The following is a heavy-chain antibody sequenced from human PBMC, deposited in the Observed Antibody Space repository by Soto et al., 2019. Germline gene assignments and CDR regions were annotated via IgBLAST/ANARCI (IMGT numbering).Heavy chain of an antibody. CDR2: IYSGDST. CDR1: GFSVSSNN. J-gene: IGHJ4*02. V-gene: IGHV3-66*01. CDR3: AREMVFGVVMPYIVH. Sequence: EVQLVESGGGLVQPGGSLRLSCAASGFSVSSNNMNWVRQAPGKGLEWVSVIYSGDSTYYADSVKGRFTISRDNSKNTLYLQMNSLRAEDTAVYYCAREMVFGVVMPYIVHWGQGALVTV. D-gene: IGHD3-3*01.